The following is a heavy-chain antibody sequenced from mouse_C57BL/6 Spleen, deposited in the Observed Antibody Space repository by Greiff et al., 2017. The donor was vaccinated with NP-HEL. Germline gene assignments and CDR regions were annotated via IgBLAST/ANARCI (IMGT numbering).Heavy chain of an antibody. V-gene: IGHV5-12*01. J-gene: IGHJ4*01. CDR3: ARPIYDGYPGYAVDY. CDR2: ISNGGGST. D-gene: IGHD2-3*01. CDR1: GFTFSDYY. Sequence: EVMLVESGGGLVQPGGSLKLSCAASGFTFSDYYMYWVRQTPEKRLEWVAYISNGGGSTYYPDTVKGRFTISRDNAKNTLYLQMSRLKSEDTAMYYCARPIYDGYPGYAVDYWGQGTSVTVSS.